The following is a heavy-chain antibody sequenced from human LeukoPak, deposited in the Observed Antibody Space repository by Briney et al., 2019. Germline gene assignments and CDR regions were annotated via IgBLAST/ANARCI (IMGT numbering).Heavy chain of an antibody. CDR3: ARTGYNYGTPLND. Sequence: SXVRQAPXXXLXXXXGITYIDGSTYYADSVKGRFTISRDNSKNTLYLQMNSLRAEDTAVYYCARTGYNYGTPLNDWGQGTLVTVSS. V-gene: IGHV3-23*01. CDR2: ITYIDGST. D-gene: IGHD5-18*01. J-gene: IGHJ4*02.